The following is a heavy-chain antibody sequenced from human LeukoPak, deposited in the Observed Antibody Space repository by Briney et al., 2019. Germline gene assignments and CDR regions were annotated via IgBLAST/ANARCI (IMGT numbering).Heavy chain of an antibody. J-gene: IGHJ6*02. CDR2: IYGGGST. D-gene: IGHD1-26*01. Sequence: GGSLRLSCAASGFTVTTNYVSWVRQAPGKGLERVSIIYGGGSTFYAYSVEGRFTISRDNSKNTLYLQMNSLRVEDTAVYYCARDREILDAMDVWGQGTTVTVSS. V-gene: IGHV3-66*01. CDR3: ARDREILDAMDV. CDR1: GFTVTTNY.